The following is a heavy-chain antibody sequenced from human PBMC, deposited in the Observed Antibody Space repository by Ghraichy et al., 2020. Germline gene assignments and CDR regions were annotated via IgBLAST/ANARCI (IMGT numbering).Heavy chain of an antibody. CDR1: GGSFSGYY. CDR3: ARGRGRYCSSTSCRGWSFDF. Sequence: SETLSLTCAVYGGSFSGYYWSWIRQPPGKGLEWIGEINHSGSTNYNPSLMSRVTISVDTSKNQFSLKLSSVTAADTAVYYCARGRGRYCSSTSCRGWSFDFWSRGSLVAFSS. V-gene: IGHV4-34*01. J-gene: IGHJ2*01. D-gene: IGHD2-2*01. CDR2: INHSGST.